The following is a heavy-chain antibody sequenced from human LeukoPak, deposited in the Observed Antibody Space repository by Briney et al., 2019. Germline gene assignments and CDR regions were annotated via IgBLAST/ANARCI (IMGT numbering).Heavy chain of an antibody. CDR1: GGSISSSNW. Sequence: SETLSFTCAVSGGSISSSNWWSWVRQPPGKGLEWIGEIYHSGSTNYNPSLKSRVTISVDKSKNQFSLKLSSVTAADTAVYYCARLITMLRGVIITWFDPWGQGTLVTVSS. D-gene: IGHD3-10*01. CDR2: IYHSGST. V-gene: IGHV4-4*02. J-gene: IGHJ5*02. CDR3: ARLITMLRGVIITWFDP.